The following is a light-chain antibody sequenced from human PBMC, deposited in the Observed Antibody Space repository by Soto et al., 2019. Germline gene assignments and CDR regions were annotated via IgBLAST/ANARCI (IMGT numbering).Light chain of an antibody. CDR1: QSVSSNS. CDR2: GAS. CDR3: QQYNSWPLT. V-gene: IGKV3-20*01. J-gene: IGKJ4*01. Sequence: EIVLTQSPGTLSFSPGERATLSCRASQSVSSNSLAWYQQIPGQAPRLLIYGASSRATGIPDRFSGSGSGTEFTLTISSLQSEDFAVYYCQQYNSWPLTFGGGTKVDIK.